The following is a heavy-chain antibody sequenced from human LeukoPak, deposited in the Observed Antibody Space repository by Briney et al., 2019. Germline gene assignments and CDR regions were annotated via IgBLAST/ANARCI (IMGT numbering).Heavy chain of an antibody. CDR3: ARENGSGRYDAFDI. CDR1: GGSISSYY. CDR2: IYYSGST. Sequence: SGTLSLTCTVSGGSISSYYWSWIRQPPGKGLEWIGYIYYSGSTNYNPSLKSRVTISVNTSKNQFSLKLSSVTAADTAVYYCARENGSGRYDAFDIWGQGTMVTVSS. D-gene: IGHD3-10*01. V-gene: IGHV4-59*01. J-gene: IGHJ3*02.